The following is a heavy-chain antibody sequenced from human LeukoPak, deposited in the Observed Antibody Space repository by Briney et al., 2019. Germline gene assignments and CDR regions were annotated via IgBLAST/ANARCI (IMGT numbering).Heavy chain of an antibody. D-gene: IGHD3-16*02. V-gene: IGHV3-7*01. CDR2: IKQDGSEK. CDR3: ARGGDYVWGSYRYFDY. Sequence: PGGSLRLSCAASGFTFSRYWMSWVRQAPGKGVEGVAHIKQDGSEKYYVDSVKGRFTISRDNAKNSLYLQMNSLRAEDTAVYYCARGGDYVWGSYRYFDYWGQGTLVTVSS. CDR1: GFTFSRYW. J-gene: IGHJ4*02.